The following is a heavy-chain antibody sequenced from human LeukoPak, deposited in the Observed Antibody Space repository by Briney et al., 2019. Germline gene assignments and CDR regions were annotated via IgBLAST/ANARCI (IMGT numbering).Heavy chain of an antibody. J-gene: IGHJ1*01. V-gene: IGHV3-74*01. D-gene: IGHD3-22*01. CDR3: ARAPSEIGGYYPEYFRH. CDR1: GFTFSNYW. Sequence: GRSLRLSCAAAGFTFSNYWMHWVRQAPGKGLVWVSRIKSDGRTNYADSVKGRFTISRDNAKNTVSLQMNSLRAEDTGVYNCARAPSEIGGYYPEYFRHWGQGTLVTVSS. CDR2: IKSDGRT.